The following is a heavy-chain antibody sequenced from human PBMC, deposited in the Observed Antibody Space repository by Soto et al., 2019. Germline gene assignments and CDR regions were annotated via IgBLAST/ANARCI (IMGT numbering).Heavy chain of an antibody. CDR2: ISYDGSNE. J-gene: IGHJ1*01. CDR1: GFTFSSYG. CDR3: ARGKYEDHQYFQY. Sequence: GGSLRLSCAVSGFTFSSYGMHWVRQAPGKGLEWVAHISYDGSNEHYVDSVKGRFTISRDNSKNTLYLQMNSLRAEDTAVYYCARGKYEDHQYFQYWGQGTLVTVSS. V-gene: IGHV3-30*03. D-gene: IGHD3-3*01.